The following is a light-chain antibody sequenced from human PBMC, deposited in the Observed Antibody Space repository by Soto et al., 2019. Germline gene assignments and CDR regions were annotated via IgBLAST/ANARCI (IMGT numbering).Light chain of an antibody. CDR3: QQTYSTPRT. V-gene: IGKV1-39*01. Sequence: DIQMTQSPSSLSASVGGRVTITCRPSQSISTYLNWYQQKPGKAPKLLIYGASSLQSGVPSRFSGSGSGTYFPLTISSLQPEDFATYYCQQTYSTPRTFGQGTKLEIK. J-gene: IGKJ2*02. CDR2: GAS. CDR1: QSISTY.